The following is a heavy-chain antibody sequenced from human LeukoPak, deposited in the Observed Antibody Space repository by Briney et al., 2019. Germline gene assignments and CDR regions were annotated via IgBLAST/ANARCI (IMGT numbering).Heavy chain of an antibody. D-gene: IGHD3-22*01. CDR1: GGSISSSSYY. V-gene: IGHV4-61*01. CDR3: ARGRDSSGYNYAHSYWYFDL. J-gene: IGHJ2*01. CDR2: IYYSGST. Sequence: SETLSLTCTVSGGSISSSSYYWSWLRQPPGKGLVWNGYIYYSGSTNYNPSLKSRVTISVDTTKNQFSLNLSSVTAADTSVYYCARGRDSSGYNYAHSYWYFDLWGRGTLVTVSS.